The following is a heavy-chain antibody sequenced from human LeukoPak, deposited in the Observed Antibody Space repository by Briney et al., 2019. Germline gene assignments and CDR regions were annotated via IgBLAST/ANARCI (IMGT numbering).Heavy chain of an antibody. CDR1: GDSISNGVKY. CDR2: IYHSGRS. CDR3: ARDFRLRYCSSTSCPYNWFDP. V-gene: IGHV4-31*03. Sequence: SETLSLTCTVSGDSISNGVKYWSWIRQHPGRGLEWIGYIYHSGRSYYNPSLKSRITMSVDTSKNQFSLNLSSVTAADTAVYYCARDFRLRYCSSTSCPYNWFDPWGQGTLVTVSS. D-gene: IGHD2-2*01. J-gene: IGHJ5*02.